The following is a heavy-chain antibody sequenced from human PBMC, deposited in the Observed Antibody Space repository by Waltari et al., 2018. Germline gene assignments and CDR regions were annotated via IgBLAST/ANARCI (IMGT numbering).Heavy chain of an antibody. CDR2: ISTYNGNT. V-gene: IGHV1-18*01. CDR1: GYNFDSYD. J-gene: IGHJ4*02. D-gene: IGHD3-22*01. CDR3: VRDRTYDSSGFLGEH. Sequence: QVQLVQPGAEVKKPGASVKVSCKTSGYNFDSYDISWVRQAPGQGPEWMAWISTYNGNTDYAQKFKGRLSVNTQTSTNTAYMELRSLTSDDTAVYYCVRDRTYDSSGFLGEHWGQGTLVSVSS.